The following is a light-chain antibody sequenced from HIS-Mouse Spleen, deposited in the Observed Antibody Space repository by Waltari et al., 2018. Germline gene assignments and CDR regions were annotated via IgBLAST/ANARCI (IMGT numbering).Light chain of an antibody. CDR2: STN. J-gene: IGLJ3*02. V-gene: IGLV8-61*01. Sequence: QTVVTQEPSFSVSPGGTVTPPCGFSSGSVPTRYYPSWYQQTPGQAPRTLIYSTNTRSSGVPDRFSGSILGNKAALTITGAQADDESDYYCVLYMGSGIWVFGGGTKLTVL. CDR1: SGSVPTRYY. CDR3: VLYMGSGIWV.